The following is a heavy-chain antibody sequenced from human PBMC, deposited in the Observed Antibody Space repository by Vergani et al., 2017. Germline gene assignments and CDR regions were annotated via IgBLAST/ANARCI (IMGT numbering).Heavy chain of an antibody. CDR1: GGTFSSYA. J-gene: IGHJ6*02. D-gene: IGHD2-15*01. CDR3: AGDEGAASHYYYYGMDV. CDR2: IISIFGTA. V-gene: IGHV1-69*18. Sequence: QVQLVQSGAEVKKPGSSVKVSCKASGGTFSSYAISWVRQAPGQGLEWMGRIISIFGTANYAQKFQGRVTITADESTSTAYMELSSLRSEDTAVYYWAGDEGAASHYYYYGMDVWGQGTTVTVSS.